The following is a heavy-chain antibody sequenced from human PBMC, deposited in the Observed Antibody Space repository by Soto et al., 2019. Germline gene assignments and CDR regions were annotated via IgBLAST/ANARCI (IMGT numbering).Heavy chain of an antibody. Sequence: QVQLVQSGAEVKKPGSSVKVSCKASGGTFSSYAISWVRQAPGQGLEWMGGIIPIFGTANYAQKFQGRVTIAADESTSTAYMELSSLRSEDTAVYYCARDGGTYSGYDMTFYWYFDLWGRGTLVTVSS. CDR1: GGTFSSYA. CDR3: ARDGGTYSGYDMTFYWYFDL. V-gene: IGHV1-69*01. J-gene: IGHJ2*01. CDR2: IIPIFGTA. D-gene: IGHD5-12*01.